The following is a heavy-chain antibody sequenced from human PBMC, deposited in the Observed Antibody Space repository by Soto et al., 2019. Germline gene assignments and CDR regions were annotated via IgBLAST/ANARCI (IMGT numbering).Heavy chain of an antibody. CDR3: ARVRSPYYYDSSGYPD. CDR1: GGTLSSYA. J-gene: IGHJ4*02. CDR2: IIPIFGTA. Sequence: GASVKVSCKASGGTLSSYAISWVRQAPGQGLEWMGGIIPIFGTANYAQKFQGRVTITADESTSTAYMEMSSLRSEDTAVYYCARVRSPYYYDSSGYPDWGQGTLVTVSS. D-gene: IGHD3-22*01. V-gene: IGHV1-69*13.